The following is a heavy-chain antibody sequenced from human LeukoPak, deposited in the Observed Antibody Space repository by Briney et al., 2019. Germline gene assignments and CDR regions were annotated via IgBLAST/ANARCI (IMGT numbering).Heavy chain of an antibody. V-gene: IGHV3-30-3*01. D-gene: IGHD6-13*01. CDR3: ARGWDY. CDR2: ISYDGSDK. Sequence: GGSLRLSCAASGFTFSTYTMHWVRQAPGKGLEWVAVISYDGSDKYYADSVKGRFTISRDNSKNTLYLQMNSLRAEDTAVYYCARGWDYWGQGTLVTVSS. J-gene: IGHJ4*02. CDR1: GFTFSTYT.